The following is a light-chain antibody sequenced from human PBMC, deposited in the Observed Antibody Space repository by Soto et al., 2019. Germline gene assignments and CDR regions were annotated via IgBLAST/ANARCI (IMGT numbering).Light chain of an antibody. J-gene: IGLJ1*01. V-gene: IGLV1-40*01. CDR3: QSYDSSLSGSYV. CDR2: GNS. Sequence: QSVLTQPPSVSGAPGQRVTISCTGSSSNIGAGYDVHWYQHLPGTAPKLLIYGNSNRPSGVPDRFSGSKSGTSASLAITGLQAEDEAVYYCQSYDSSLSGSYVFGTGTKLTVL. CDR1: SSNIGAGYD.